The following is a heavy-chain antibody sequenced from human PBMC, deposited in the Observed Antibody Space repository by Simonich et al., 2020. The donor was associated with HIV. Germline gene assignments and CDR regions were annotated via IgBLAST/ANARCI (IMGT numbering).Heavy chain of an antibody. CDR3: ATGLGVLGDCDAFDI. CDR1: AYTFIDYY. D-gene: IGHD2-8*02. V-gene: IGHV1-2*02. J-gene: IGHJ3*02. CDR2: NNPNSGDT. Sequence: QVQLVQSGAEVKKPGASVKVSCKASAYTFIDYYMHWVRQAPGQGLEWMGWNNPNSGDTYFAQKFQGRVTMTRDTSIRTAYMALSRLRSDDTAVYYCATGLGVLGDCDAFDIWGQGTMVSVSS.